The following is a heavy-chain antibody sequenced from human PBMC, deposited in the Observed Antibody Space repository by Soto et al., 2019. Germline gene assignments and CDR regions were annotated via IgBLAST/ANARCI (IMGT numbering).Heavy chain of an antibody. CDR1: GFTFSSYS. CDR3: ARSFLQQWLVKITFPEAFDI. V-gene: IGHV3-21*01. CDR2: ISSSSSYI. Sequence: EVQLVESGGGLVKPGGSLRLSCAASGFTFSSYSMNWVRQAPGKGLEWVSSISSSSSYIYYADSVKGRFTISRDNAKNSLYLQMNSLRAEDTAVYYCARSFLQQWLVKITFPEAFDIWGQGTMVTVSS. D-gene: IGHD6-19*01. J-gene: IGHJ3*02.